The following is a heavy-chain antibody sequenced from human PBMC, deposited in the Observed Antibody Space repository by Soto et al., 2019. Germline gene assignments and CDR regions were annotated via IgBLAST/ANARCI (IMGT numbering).Heavy chain of an antibody. J-gene: IGHJ4*02. Sequence: QVQLQESGPGLVKPSETLSLTCTVSGGSLSSYYWSWIRQPPGKGLEWIGYIYYSGSTNYNPSLKSRVTISVDTSKTHFSLKLSSVTAADTAVYYWARAISGGGLYFDYWGQGTLVTVSS. CDR1: GGSLSSYY. CDR3: ARAISGGGLYFDY. CDR2: IYYSGST. V-gene: IGHV4-59*01. D-gene: IGHD2-2*02.